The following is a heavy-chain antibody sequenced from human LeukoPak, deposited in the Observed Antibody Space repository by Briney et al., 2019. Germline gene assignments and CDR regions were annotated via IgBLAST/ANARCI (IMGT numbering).Heavy chain of an antibody. J-gene: IGHJ4*02. D-gene: IGHD3-3*01. Sequence: PGGSLRLSCAASGFTVSSTYMSWVRQALGKGLEWVSALYSGDTTYYANSVKGRFTISRDNSKNMLYLQMNSLRAEDTAVYYCARRLLSGYYEFWGQGTLVTVSS. CDR1: GFTVSSTY. CDR3: ARRLLSGYYEF. V-gene: IGHV3-66*01. CDR2: LYSGDTT.